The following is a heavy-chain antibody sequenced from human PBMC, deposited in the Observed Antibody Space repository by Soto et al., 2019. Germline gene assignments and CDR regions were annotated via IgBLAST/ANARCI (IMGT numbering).Heavy chain of an antibody. CDR1: GGSITSGGYY. V-gene: IGHV4-31*03. CDR3: ARHNYDSSGTVVAV. D-gene: IGHD3-22*01. CDR2: IYYSGST. Sequence: QVQLQESGPGLVKPSQTLSLTCTVSGGSITSGGYYWSWIRQHPGKGLEWIGYIYYSGSTYYNPSLKSRVTISVDTSKNQCSLKLSSVTAADTAVYYCARHNYDSSGTVVAVWGQGTTVTVSS. J-gene: IGHJ6*02.